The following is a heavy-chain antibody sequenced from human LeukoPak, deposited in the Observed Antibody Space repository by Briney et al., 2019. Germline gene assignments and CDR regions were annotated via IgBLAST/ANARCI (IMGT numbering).Heavy chain of an antibody. D-gene: IGHD1-1*01. CDR2: IYTSGST. V-gene: IGHV4-4*09. CDR1: GGSISSEY. Sequence: PSETLSLTCTVSGGSISSEYWSWIRQPPGKGLEWIGYIYTSGSTNYNPSLKSRVTISVDTSKNQFSLKLSSVTAADTAVYYCAKGMQLELAFDIWGQGTMVTVSS. CDR3: AKGMQLELAFDI. J-gene: IGHJ3*02.